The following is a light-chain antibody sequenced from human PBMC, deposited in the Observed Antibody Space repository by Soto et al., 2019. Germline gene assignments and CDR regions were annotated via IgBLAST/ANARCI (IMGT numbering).Light chain of an antibody. V-gene: IGKV1-39*01. J-gene: IGKJ1*01. CDR1: HSIDNY. CDR2: AAS. CDR3: QQCFSIPPT. Sequence: DIQMTQSPSSLSASVGGRVTITCRASHSIDNYLSWYQQKPGKAPKLLIYAASNLQRGVSSRFSGSGSGTDFTLTIDSLQPDDFAIYYCQQCFSIPPTFGHGTKVDIK.